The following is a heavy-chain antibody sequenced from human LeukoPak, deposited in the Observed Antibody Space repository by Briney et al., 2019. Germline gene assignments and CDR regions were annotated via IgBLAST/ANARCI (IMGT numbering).Heavy chain of an antibody. D-gene: IGHD5-12*01. Sequence: GGSLRLSCAASGFTFSSYTLNWVRQAPGKGLVWVSYIYGSSSIIYYADSVKGRFTISRDNAKNSLYLQMNSLRDEDTAVYYCARDTGYAFDYWGQGTLVTVSS. CDR2: IYGSSSII. J-gene: IGHJ4*02. V-gene: IGHV3-48*02. CDR3: ARDTGYAFDY. CDR1: GFTFSSYT.